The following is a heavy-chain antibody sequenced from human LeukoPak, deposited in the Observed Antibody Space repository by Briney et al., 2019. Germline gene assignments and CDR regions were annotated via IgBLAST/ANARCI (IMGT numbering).Heavy chain of an antibody. D-gene: IGHD4-23*01. J-gene: IGHJ4*02. Sequence: PGGSLRLSCAAPGFTFSTYGMNSVRQAPGKGLEWVSYISFGGGNIFYADSVKGRFTISRDNVHNSLSLQMTSLRAEDTAVYFCARDDRWSFDNWGQGTLVTVSS. CDR3: ARDDRWSFDN. CDR1: GFTFSTYG. CDR2: ISFGGGNI. V-gene: IGHV3-48*01.